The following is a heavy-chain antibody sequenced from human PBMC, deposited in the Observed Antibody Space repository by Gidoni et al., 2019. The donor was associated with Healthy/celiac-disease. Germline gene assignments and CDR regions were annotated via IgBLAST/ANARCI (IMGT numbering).Heavy chain of an antibody. D-gene: IGHD3-22*01. J-gene: IGHJ4*02. Sequence: EVQLVESGGGLVKPGGSLSLSCAASGFTFSSYSMNWVRQAPGKGLEWVSSISSSSSYIYYADSVKGRFTISRDNAKNSLYLQMNSLRAEDTAVYYCARDTDDSSGYFYYWGQGTLVTVSS. CDR3: ARDTDDSSGYFYY. CDR1: GFTFSSYS. CDR2: ISSSSSYI. V-gene: IGHV3-21*01.